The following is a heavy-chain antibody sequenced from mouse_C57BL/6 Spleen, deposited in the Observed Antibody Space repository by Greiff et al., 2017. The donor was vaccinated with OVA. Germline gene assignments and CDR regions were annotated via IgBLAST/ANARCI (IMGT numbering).Heavy chain of an antibody. CDR1: GYAFSSYW. Sequence: VKLQESGAELVKPGASVKISCKASGYAFSSYWMNWVKQRPGKGLEWIGQIYPGDGDTNYNGKFKGKATLTADKSSSTAYMQLSSLTSEDSAVYFCAGARRDAMDYWGQGTSVTVSS. V-gene: IGHV1-80*01. D-gene: IGHD2-12*01. CDR2: IYPGDGDT. J-gene: IGHJ4*01. CDR3: AGARRDAMDY.